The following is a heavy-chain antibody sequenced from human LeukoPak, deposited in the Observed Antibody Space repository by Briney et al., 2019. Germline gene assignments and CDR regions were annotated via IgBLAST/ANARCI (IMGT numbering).Heavy chain of an antibody. CDR3: ARGARRGDDYGGFFDY. V-gene: IGHV3-30*04. Sequence: GGSLRLSCAASGFTFSSYAMSWVRQGPGKGLEWVAVISYDGSHQDYADSVKGRFTISRDNSKNTLYLHMNSLRAEDTAVYYCARGARRGDDYGGFFDYWGQGTLVTVSS. D-gene: IGHD4-23*01. CDR2: ISYDGSHQ. J-gene: IGHJ4*02. CDR1: GFTFSSYA.